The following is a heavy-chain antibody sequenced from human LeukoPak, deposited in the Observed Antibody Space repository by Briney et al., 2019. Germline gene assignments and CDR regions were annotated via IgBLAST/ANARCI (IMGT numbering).Heavy chain of an antibody. J-gene: IGHJ5*02. CDR3: ARVSRGYWFDP. CDR1: GFTFSSNY. CDR2: IYNGGST. D-gene: IGHD3-22*01. Sequence: PGGSLSLSCAASGFTFSSNYMSWVRQAPGKGLEWVSVIYNGGSTYYTDSVKGRFTISRHNSKNTLSLQMNSLRAADTAVYYCARVSRGYWFDPWGQGNLVTVSS. V-gene: IGHV3-53*04.